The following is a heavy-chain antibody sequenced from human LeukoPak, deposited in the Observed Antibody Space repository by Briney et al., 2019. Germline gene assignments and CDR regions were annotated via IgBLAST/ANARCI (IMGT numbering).Heavy chain of an antibody. CDR3: SRDPTYYLRYGYFDY. CDR2: IYSDGST. D-gene: IGHD1-26*01. V-gene: IGHV3-66*01. CDR1: GFTVSTNY. Sequence: GGSLRLSCAASGFTVSTNYMNWVRQAPGKGLEWVSLIYSDGSTYYADSVKGRFTISRDNSKNTLYLQMNSLRAEDTAVYYCSRDPTYYLRYGYFDYWGQGALVTVSS. J-gene: IGHJ4*02.